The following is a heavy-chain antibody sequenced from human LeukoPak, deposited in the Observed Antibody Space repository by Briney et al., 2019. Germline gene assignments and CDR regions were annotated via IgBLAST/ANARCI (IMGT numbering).Heavy chain of an antibody. CDR1: GYTFTSYY. D-gene: IGHD2-21*01. CDR3: ARGQAYFRFDP. CDR2: INPSGGST. J-gene: IGHJ5*02. V-gene: IGHV1-46*01. Sequence: ASVKVSCKASGYTFTSYYMHWVRQAPGQGLEWMGIINPSGGSTSYAQKFQGRVTMTRNTSISTAYMELSSLRSEDTAVYYCARGQAYFRFDPWGQGTLVTVSS.